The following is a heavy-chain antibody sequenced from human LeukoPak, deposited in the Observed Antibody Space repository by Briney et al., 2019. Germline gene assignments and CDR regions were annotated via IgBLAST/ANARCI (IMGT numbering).Heavy chain of an antibody. CDR2: IDSTSTYM. CDR1: GFTFSSYW. D-gene: IGHD3-10*01. J-gene: IGHJ4*02. CDR3: ARDTSGSNVITYFDY. Sequence: GGSLRLSCAASGFTFSSYWMSWVRQAPGKGLEWVSYIDSTSTYMLYADSVKGRFTISRDNAKNALYLQMNSLRAEDTAVYYCARDTSGSNVITYFDYWGQGTPVTVSS. V-gene: IGHV3-21*01.